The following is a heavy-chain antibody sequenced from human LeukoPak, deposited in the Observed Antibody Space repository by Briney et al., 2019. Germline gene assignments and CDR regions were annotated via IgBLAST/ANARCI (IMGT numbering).Heavy chain of an antibody. J-gene: IGHJ3*02. CDR1: GFTFDDYA. CDR2: ISWNSGSK. CDR3: AKGYSSSGTDAFDI. D-gene: IGHD6-13*01. V-gene: IGHV3-9*01. Sequence: SLKISCAASGFTFDDYAMHWVRQVPGKGLEWVSGISWNSGSKGYADSVKGRFTISRDNAKNSLYLQMNSLRAEDTALYYCAKGYSSSGTDAFDIWGQGTMVTVSS.